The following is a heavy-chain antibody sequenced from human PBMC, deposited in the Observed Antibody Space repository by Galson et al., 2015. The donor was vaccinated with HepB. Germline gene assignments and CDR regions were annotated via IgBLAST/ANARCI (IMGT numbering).Heavy chain of an antibody. Sequence: SLRLSCAASGFTVSSNYMSWVRQAPGKGLEWVSVIYSGGSTYYADSVKGRCTNSSDNSNNTLYLQMHSLSAEYTDVYYCARVRDRAFAIWGQGTMVTVSS. CDR1: GFTVSSNY. J-gene: IGHJ3*02. D-gene: IGHD5-24*01. V-gene: IGHV3-53*01. CDR2: IYSGGST. CDR3: ARVRDRAFAI.